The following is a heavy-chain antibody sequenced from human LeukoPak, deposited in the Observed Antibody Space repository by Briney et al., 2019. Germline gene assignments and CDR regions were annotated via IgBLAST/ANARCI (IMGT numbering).Heavy chain of an antibody. J-gene: IGHJ4*02. Sequence: GGSLRLSCAASGFTFSSYSMNWVRQAPGKGLEWVAVISYDGSNKYYADSVKGRFTISRDNSKNTLYLQMNSLRAEDTAVYYCARENDYAFDYWGQGTLVTVSS. CDR3: ARENDYAFDY. CDR1: GFTFSSYS. V-gene: IGHV3-30*03. CDR2: ISYDGSNK. D-gene: IGHD1-1*01.